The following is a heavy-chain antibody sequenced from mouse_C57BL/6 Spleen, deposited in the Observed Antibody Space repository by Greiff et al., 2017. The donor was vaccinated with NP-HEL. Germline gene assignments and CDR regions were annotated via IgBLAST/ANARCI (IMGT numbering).Heavy chain of an antibody. D-gene: IGHD3-2*01. CDR2: IDPETGGT. V-gene: IGHV1-15*01. J-gene: IGHJ3*01. CDR1: GYTFTDYE. CDR3: TIGQLAY. Sequence: QVQLQQSGAELVRPGASVTLSCKASGYTFTDYEMHWVKQTPVHGLEWIGAIDPETGGTAYNQKFKGKVILTADKSSSTAYMELRSLTSEDSAVYYCTIGQLAYWGQGTLVTVSA.